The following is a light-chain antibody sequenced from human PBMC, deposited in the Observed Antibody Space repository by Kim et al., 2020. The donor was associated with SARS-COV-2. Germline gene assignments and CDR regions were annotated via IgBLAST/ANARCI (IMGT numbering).Light chain of an antibody. CDR3: QSYNRDNVL. J-gene: IGLJ2*01. CDR2: ADD. Sequence: GETVPISYAPTMGRITDNYLHWFKQRPSVVPTTVIYADDQRPTGVSDRFSGSIDNSSISASLTISGLRTEDEADYYCQSYNRDNVLFGGGTKLTVL. V-gene: IGLV6-57*03. CDR1: MGRITDNY.